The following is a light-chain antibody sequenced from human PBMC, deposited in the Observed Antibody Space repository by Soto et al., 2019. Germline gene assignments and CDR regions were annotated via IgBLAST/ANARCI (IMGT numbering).Light chain of an antibody. V-gene: IGLV2-14*01. CDR3: SSYTSSSPVV. J-gene: IGLJ2*01. Sequence: QSVLTQPASVSGSPGQSITISCTGTSSDVGGYNYVSWYQQHPGKATKLMIYEVSNRPSGVSNRFSGSKSGNTASLTISGLQAEDEADSYCSSYTSSSPVVFGGGTTLTVL. CDR1: SSDVGGYNY. CDR2: EVS.